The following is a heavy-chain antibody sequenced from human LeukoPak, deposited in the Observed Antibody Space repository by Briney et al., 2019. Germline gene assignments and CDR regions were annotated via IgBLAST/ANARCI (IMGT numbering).Heavy chain of an antibody. CDR2: INHSGST. V-gene: IGHV4-34*01. J-gene: IGHJ3*02. CDR3: ATAVAAAGTGAFDI. Sequence: SETLSLTCAVYGGSFSGYYWSWIRQPPGKGLEWVGEINHSGSTNYNPSLKSRVTISVDTSKNQFSLKLSSVTAADTAVYYCATAVAAAGTGAFDIWGQGTMVTVSS. D-gene: IGHD6-13*01. CDR1: GGSFSGYY.